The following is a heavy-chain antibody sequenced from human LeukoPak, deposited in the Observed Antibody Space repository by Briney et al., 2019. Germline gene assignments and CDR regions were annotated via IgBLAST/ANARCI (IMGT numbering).Heavy chain of an antibody. CDR2: VYSGGST. Sequence: GGSLRLSCAASGFTVSSNYMSWVRQAPGRGLEWVSVVYSGGSTYYADSVKGRFTISRDNPRNTLYLQMNSLRAEDTAVYYCARGVTTGTTPYYYAMDVWGQGTTVTVSS. D-gene: IGHD1-1*01. V-gene: IGHV3-53*01. J-gene: IGHJ6*02. CDR1: GFTVSSNY. CDR3: ARGVTTGTTPYYYAMDV.